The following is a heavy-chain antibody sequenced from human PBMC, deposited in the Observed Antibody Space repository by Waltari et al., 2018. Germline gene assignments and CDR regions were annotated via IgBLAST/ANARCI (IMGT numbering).Heavy chain of an antibody. Sequence: QLQLQESGPGLVKPSETLSLTCTVSGRSIRSSSYYWGWLRQPPGKGLEWIGSIYYSGSTYYNPSLKSRVTISVDTSKNQFSLKLSSVTAADTAVYYCARGHYYSSGYPKAWGYWGQGTLVTVSS. CDR1: GRSIRSSSYY. CDR3: ARGHYYSSGYPKAWGY. D-gene: IGHD3-22*01. V-gene: IGHV4-39*01. CDR2: IYYSGST. J-gene: IGHJ4*02.